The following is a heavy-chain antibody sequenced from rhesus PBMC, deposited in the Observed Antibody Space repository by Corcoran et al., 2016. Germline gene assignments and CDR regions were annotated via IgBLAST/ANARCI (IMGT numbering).Heavy chain of an antibody. CDR3: ARLTHLSSGRYYFDY. J-gene: IGHJ4*01. CDR1: GFSLSTSGMG. Sequence: QVTLKESGPALVKPTQTLTLTCTFSGFSLSTSGMGVGCIRPHPGKALEWLASIYWDDDKYYSTSLKSRLTISKDTSKNQVVLTMTNMDPVDTATYYCARLTHLSSGRYYFDYWGQGVLVTVSS. D-gene: IGHD6-31*01. V-gene: IGHV2S1*01. CDR2: IYWDDDK.